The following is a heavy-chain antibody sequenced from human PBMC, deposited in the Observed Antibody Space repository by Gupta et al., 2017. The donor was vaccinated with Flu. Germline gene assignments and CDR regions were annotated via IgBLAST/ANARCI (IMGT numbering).Heavy chain of an antibody. J-gene: IGHJ4*02. CDR1: GGTFSSYA. D-gene: IGHD3-22*01. CDR3: ARGNHYYDSSGFFSYFDY. Sequence: QVQLVQSGAEVKKPGSSVKVSCKASGGTFSSYAISWVRQAPRQGLEWMGGIIPIFGTANYAQKFQGRVTITADESTSTAYMELSSLRSEDTAVYYCARGNHYYDSSGFFSYFDYWGQGTLVTVSS. V-gene: IGHV1-69*01. CDR2: IIPIFGTA.